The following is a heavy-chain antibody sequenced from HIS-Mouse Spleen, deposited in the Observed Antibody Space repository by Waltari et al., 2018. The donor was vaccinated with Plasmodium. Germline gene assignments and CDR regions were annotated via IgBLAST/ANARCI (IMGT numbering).Heavy chain of an antibody. CDR3: ARVGRRIWGAFDI. J-gene: IGHJ3*02. CDR2: IYYSGRT. Sequence: QVQLQESGPGLVKPSETLSLTCPVSGGSISSYYWSWIRQPPGKGLEWIGYIYYSGRTNCNPPLKSRVTISVDTSKNLFSLKLSSVTAADTAVYYCARVGRRIWGAFDIWGQGTMVTVSS. V-gene: IGHV4-59*01. CDR1: GGSISSYY. D-gene: IGHD3-16*01.